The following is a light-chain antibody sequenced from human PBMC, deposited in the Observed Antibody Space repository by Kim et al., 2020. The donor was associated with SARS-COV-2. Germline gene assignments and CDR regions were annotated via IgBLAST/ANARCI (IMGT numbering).Light chain of an antibody. V-gene: IGLV3-27*01. CDR2: KDS. Sequence: SVSPGQTARITCSGDVLAKKYARWFQQKPGQAPVLVIYKDSERPSGIPERFSGSSSGTTVTLTISGAQVDDEADYYCYSAADNNEVFGTGTKVTVL. CDR3: YSAADNNEV. J-gene: IGLJ1*01. CDR1: VLAKKY.